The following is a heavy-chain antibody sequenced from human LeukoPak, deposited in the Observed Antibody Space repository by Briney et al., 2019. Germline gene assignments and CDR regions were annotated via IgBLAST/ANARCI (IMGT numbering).Heavy chain of an antibody. Sequence: SETLSLTCTVSGGSISSSGYYWGWLRQPPGMGLEWIGNINYSGSTYYNPSLKSRVTISVDTSKNQFSLKLSSVTAADTAVYYCARRLASNIVPTTFREYWGQGTLVTVSS. CDR2: INYSGST. V-gene: IGHV4-39*01. D-gene: IGHD5-12*01. CDR1: GGSISSSGYY. CDR3: ARRLASNIVPTTFREY. J-gene: IGHJ4*02.